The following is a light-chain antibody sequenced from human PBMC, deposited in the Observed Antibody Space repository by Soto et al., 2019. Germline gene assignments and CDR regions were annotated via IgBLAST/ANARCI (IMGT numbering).Light chain of an antibody. V-gene: IGKV1-33*01. CDR3: XQYETLPT. Sequence: DIQMTESASSLSGSVGDRVTITCQASQNINNYLNWYQQQPGRAPKVLISAASTLEAGVPSRFRGSGSGTDFTFTISRLQPEDIATYYCXQYETLPTXGQGTRLDIK. CDR2: AAS. CDR1: QNINNY. J-gene: IGKJ5*01.